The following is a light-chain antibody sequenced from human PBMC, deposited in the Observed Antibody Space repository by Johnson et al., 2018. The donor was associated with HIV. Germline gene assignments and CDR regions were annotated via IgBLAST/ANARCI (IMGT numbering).Light chain of an antibody. CDR2: DNN. J-gene: IGLJ1*01. CDR1: SSNIGNNY. V-gene: IGLV1-51*01. CDR3: GTWDGSLSVYV. Sequence: QSVLTQPPSVSAAPGQKVTISCSGSSSNIGNNYVSWYQQLPGTAPKLLIYDNNKRPSGIPDRFSGSKSGTSATLGITGLQTGDEADYYFGTWDGSLSVYVFGTGTKVTVL.